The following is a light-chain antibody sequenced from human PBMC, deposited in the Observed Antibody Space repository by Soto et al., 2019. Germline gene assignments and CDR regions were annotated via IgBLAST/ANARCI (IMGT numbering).Light chain of an antibody. CDR2: DAS. J-gene: IGKJ1*01. CDR1: QSVSSY. V-gene: IGKV3-11*01. Sequence: EIVLTQSPATLSLSPGERATLSYRASQSVSSYVAWYQQKPGQAPRLLIYDASNRATGIPARFSGSGSGTDFTLTISSLEPEDFAVYYCQQRSNGPRTFGQGTKLDIK. CDR3: QQRSNGPRT.